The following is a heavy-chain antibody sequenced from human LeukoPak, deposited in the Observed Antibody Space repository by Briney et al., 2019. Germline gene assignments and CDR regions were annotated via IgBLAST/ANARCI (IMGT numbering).Heavy chain of an antibody. D-gene: IGHD1-26*01. CDR2: IYYSEST. V-gene: IGHV4-59*01. Sequence: SETLSLTCSVSGGSINNYYWSWIRQPPGKGLEYIGYIYYSESTNYNPSLKSRVIISVDTSKNQFSLKLSSVTAADTAVYYCARGAPLVGATTLDYWGQGTLVTVSS. J-gene: IGHJ4*02. CDR3: ARGAPLVGATTLDY. CDR1: GGSINNYY.